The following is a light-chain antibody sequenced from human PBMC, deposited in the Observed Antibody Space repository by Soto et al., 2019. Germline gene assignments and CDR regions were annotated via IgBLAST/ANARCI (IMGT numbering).Light chain of an antibody. CDR3: QHYGSSPLIT. Sequence: IVLTQSPATRSLSPGARATLSCRASQSVSSYLAWYQQKPGRAPRLLIYDASNRATGIPARFSGSGSGTDFTLTISSLEPEDVVVFYCQHYGSSPLITFGRGTRLEIK. J-gene: IGKJ5*01. CDR2: DAS. CDR1: QSVSSY. V-gene: IGKV3-11*01.